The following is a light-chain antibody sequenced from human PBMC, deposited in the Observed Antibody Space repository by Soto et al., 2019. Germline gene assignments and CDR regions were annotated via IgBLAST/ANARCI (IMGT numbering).Light chain of an antibody. V-gene: IGKV3-15*01. CDR1: QSVSSS. CDR3: QQYNNWLRT. CDR2: SAS. J-gene: IGKJ1*01. Sequence: EIVMMQSPATLSVSPGERATLSCRASQSVSSSLAWYQQKAGQAPRLLIYSASTRATGIPARFSGSGSGTKFTLTISSLQPEDSAVYYCQQYNNWLRTFGQGTKV.